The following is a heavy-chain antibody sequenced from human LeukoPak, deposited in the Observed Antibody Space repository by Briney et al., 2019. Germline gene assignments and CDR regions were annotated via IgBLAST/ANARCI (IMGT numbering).Heavy chain of an antibody. CDR2: IKSKTDGGTT. CDR1: GFTFSNAW. CDR3: TSWTGCSSTSCYTVGTSEY. J-gene: IGHJ4*02. D-gene: IGHD2-2*02. Sequence: GGSLRLSCAASGFTFSNAWMSWVRQAPGKGLAWVGRIKSKTDGGTTDYAAPVKGRFTISRDDSKNTLYLQMNSLKTEDTAVYYCTSWTGCSSTSCYTVGTSEYWGQGTLVTVSS. V-gene: IGHV3-15*01.